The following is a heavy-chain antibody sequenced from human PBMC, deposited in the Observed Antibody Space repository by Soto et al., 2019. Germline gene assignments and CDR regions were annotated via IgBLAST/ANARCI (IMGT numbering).Heavy chain of an antibody. J-gene: IGHJ4*02. V-gene: IGHV1-2*02. CDR3: ARGQNSGYDYFDY. Sequence: ASVKVSCKASGYTFNDDFLHWVRQAPGQGLEWMGWITPASGVMHYAHNFQGRVTMTSDTSVSTVFMELSSLRSDDTAIYYCARGQNSGYDYFDYWGQGTLVTVSS. CDR1: GYTFNDDF. D-gene: IGHD5-12*01. CDR2: ITPASGVM.